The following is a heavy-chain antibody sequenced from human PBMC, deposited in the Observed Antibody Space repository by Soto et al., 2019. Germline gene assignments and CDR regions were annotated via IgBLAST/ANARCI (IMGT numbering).Heavy chain of an antibody. CDR3: AIAVRGLPFDY. Sequence: PSETLSLTCTLSGGSIRINHWWSWVRQPPGRALEWIGEISHSGSTHFNPSLKSRVTISMDKSKNHFSLRLSSVTAADTAMYYCAIAVRGLPFDYWGQGTLVTVA. J-gene: IGHJ4*02. V-gene: IGHV4-4*02. CDR2: ISHSGST. D-gene: IGHD2-15*01. CDR1: GGSIRINHW.